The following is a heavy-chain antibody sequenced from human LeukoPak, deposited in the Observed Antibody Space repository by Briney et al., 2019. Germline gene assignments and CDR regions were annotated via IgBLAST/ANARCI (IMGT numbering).Heavy chain of an antibody. D-gene: IGHD1-26*01. CDR1: GFTFSSYS. V-gene: IGHV3-21*01. Sequence: GGSLRLSCAGSGFTFSSYSMNWVRQAPGKGQEWVSSISSSSSYIYYADSVKGRFTTSRYNAKNSLYLQMNSLRADDTAVYYCARAYSGRYGLGYYYMDVWGKGTTVTISS. CDR2: ISSSSSYI. CDR3: ARAYSGRYGLGYYYMDV. J-gene: IGHJ6*03.